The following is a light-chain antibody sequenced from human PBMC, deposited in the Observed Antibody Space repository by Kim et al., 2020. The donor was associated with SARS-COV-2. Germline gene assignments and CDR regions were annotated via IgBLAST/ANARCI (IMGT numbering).Light chain of an antibody. CDR2: KAS. J-gene: IGKJ2*01. CDR3: QQYNRYPFT. CDR1: QTISSW. V-gene: IGKV1-5*03. Sequence: DIQMTQSPSTLSASIGDRVTITCRASQTISSWLAWYQQRPGKAPNLLIYKASTLQSGVPSRFSGSGSGTEFTLTVSSLQPDDFATYFCQQYNRYPFTFGQGTKLEI.